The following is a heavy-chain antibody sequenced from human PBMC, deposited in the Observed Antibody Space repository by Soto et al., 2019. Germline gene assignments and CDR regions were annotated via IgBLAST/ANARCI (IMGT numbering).Heavy chain of an antibody. CDR2: IHSSGST. D-gene: IGHD6-13*01. CDR1: GASMNSYH. CDR3: ARDQGVAAAGITWFDP. J-gene: IGHJ5*02. V-gene: IGHV4-4*07. Sequence: NPSETLSLTCTVSGASMNSYHWSWIRQPAGKGLEWIGHIHSSGSTNYNPSLKSRVTMSVDTPKNQFSLRLMSLTAADTAVYYCARDQGVAAAGITWFDPWGQGSLVTVSS.